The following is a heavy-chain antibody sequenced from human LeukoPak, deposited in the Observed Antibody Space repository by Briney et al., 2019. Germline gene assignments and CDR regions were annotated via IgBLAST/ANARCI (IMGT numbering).Heavy chain of an antibody. V-gene: IGHV3-13*01. J-gene: IGHJ5*02. CDR3: ARGKPRGYYDILTGYYSVPWFDP. D-gene: IGHD3-9*01. Sequence: GGSLRLSCAASGFTFSSYDMHWVRQATGKGLEWVSAIGTAGDTYYPGSVKGRFTISRENAKNSLYLQMNSLRAGDTAVYYCARGKPRGYYDILTGYYSVPWFDPWGQGPLVTVSS. CDR2: IGTAGDT. CDR1: GFTFSSYD.